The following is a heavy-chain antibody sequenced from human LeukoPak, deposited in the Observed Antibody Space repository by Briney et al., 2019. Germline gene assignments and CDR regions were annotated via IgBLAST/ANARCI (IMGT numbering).Heavy chain of an antibody. V-gene: IGHV3-23*01. CDR1: GFTFSSYA. CDR3: AKDRIAVAGSIFDY. Sequence: PGGSLRLSCAASGFTFSSYAMSWVRQAPGKGLEWVSAISGSGGRTYYADSVKGRFTISRDNSKNTLYLQMNSLRAENTAVYYCAKDRIAVAGSIFDYWGQGTLVTVSS. J-gene: IGHJ4*02. CDR2: ISGSGGRT. D-gene: IGHD6-19*01.